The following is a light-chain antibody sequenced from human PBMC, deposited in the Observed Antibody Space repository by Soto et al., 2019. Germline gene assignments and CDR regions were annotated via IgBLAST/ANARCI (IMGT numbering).Light chain of an antibody. V-gene: IGKV3-15*01. CDR3: QQYKNWPPYT. CDR2: SAS. Sequence: EIVMTQSPATLSVSPGERVTLSCRASQSVNNNLAWFQQKAGKAPRLLIYSASNRATGIPGRFSGSGSGTEFTLTISSLQSEDFAVYYCQQYKNWPPYTFGQGTKLEIK. CDR1: QSVNNN. J-gene: IGKJ2*01.